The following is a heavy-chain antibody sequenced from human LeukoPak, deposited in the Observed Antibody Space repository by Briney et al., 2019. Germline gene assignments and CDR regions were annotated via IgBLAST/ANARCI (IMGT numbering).Heavy chain of an antibody. CDR1: GGSISISDYY. CDR3: ARQFYASPPGLDN. Sequence: SQTLSLTCTVSGGSISISDYYWSWIRQPPGKGLEWVGFIYYTGTTYNSPSLKSRATISLDTSKNQFSLKMSSVTAAATAVYYCARQFYASPPGLDNWGQGILVTVSS. V-gene: IGHV4-30-4*01. J-gene: IGHJ4*02. D-gene: IGHD5/OR15-5a*01. CDR2: IYYTGTT.